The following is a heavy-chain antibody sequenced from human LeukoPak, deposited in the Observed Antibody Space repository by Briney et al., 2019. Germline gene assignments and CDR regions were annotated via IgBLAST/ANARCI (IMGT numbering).Heavy chain of an antibody. V-gene: IGHV3-23*01. D-gene: IGHD3-3*01. J-gene: IGHJ4*02. Sequence: GGSLRLSCAASGFTFSAYAMTWVRQAPGKGLEWVSFTNGAGSDTTYADSVKGRFTISRDNSKNTLYLQMNSLRAEDTAVYYCAKGLRGRNTIFGVVITDGGAVFDYWGQGTLVTVSS. CDR2: TNGAGSDT. CDR1: GFTFSAYA. CDR3: AKGLRGRNTIFGVVITDGGAVFDY.